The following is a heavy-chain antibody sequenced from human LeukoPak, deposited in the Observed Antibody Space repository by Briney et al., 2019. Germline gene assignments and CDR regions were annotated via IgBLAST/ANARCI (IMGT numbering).Heavy chain of an antibody. CDR3: ANSGSSNGYSDY. Sequence: PGGSLRLSCAASGFTVSGNDMKWVRQAPGKGLEWVSTIDTSGGRTYYAESVEGRFTISRDNSKNTLYLQMNSLRAEDTAVYYCANSGSSNGYSDYWGQGTLVTVSP. D-gene: IGHD2-21*01. CDR1: GFTVSGND. V-gene: IGHV3-23*05. J-gene: IGHJ4*02. CDR2: IDTSGGRT.